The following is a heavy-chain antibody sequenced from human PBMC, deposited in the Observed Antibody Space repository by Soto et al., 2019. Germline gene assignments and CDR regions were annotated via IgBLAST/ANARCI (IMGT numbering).Heavy chain of an antibody. CDR1: GGTFSSYA. Sequence: SVKVSCKASGGTFSSYAISWVRQAPGQGLEWMGGIIPIFGTANYAQKFQGRVTITADESTSTAYMELSSLRSEDTAVYYCARRNYYVSGSRSSYYYYGRDVWGQGTTVTVSS. D-gene: IGHD3-10*01. CDR3: ARRNYYVSGSRSSYYYYGRDV. CDR2: IIPIFGTA. V-gene: IGHV1-69*13. J-gene: IGHJ6*02.